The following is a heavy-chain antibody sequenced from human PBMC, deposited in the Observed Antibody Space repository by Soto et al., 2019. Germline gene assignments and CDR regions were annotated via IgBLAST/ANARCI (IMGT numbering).Heavy chain of an antibody. V-gene: IGHV4-34*01. CDR3: ARGEIAVAGEGYSYYYYGMDV. CDR2: INHSGST. Sequence: PSETLSLTCAVYGGSFSGYYWSWIRQPPGTGLEWTGEINHSGSTNYNPSLKSRVTISVDTSKNQFSLKLSSVTAADTAVYYCARGEIAVAGEGYSYYYYGMDVWGQGTTVTVSS. J-gene: IGHJ6*02. D-gene: IGHD6-19*01. CDR1: GGSFSGYY.